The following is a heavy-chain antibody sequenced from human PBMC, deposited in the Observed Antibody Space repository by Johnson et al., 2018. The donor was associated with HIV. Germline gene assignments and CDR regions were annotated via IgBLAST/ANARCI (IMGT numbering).Heavy chain of an antibody. Sequence: QVQLVESGGGVVQPGRSLRLSCAVSGFTFSTYTMHWVRQAPGRGLEWVAVISYDGSSKYYADSVKGRFTISRDDSKNTLYLQMNSLRAEDTAVYYCAKDANFWSGPDTFDIWGQGTKVTVSS. CDR3: AKDANFWSGPDTFDI. CDR1: GFTFSTYT. D-gene: IGHD3-3*01. V-gene: IGHV3-30-3*01. CDR2: ISYDGSSK. J-gene: IGHJ3*02.